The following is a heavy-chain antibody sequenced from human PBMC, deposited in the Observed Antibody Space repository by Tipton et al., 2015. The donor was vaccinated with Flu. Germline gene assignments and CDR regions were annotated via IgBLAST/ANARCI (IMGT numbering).Heavy chain of an antibody. D-gene: IGHD3-9*01. CDR3: ATLTGPYGYFDY. V-gene: IGHV4-59*06. CDR2: IYYSWST. J-gene: IGHJ4*02. CDR1: GFTFSSYS. Sequence: LRLSCAASGFTFSSYSMNWVRQAPGKGLEWIGYIYYSWSTYYNPSLKSRVTISVDTSKNQFSLKLSSVTAADTAVYYCATLTGPYGYFDYWGQGTLVTVSS.